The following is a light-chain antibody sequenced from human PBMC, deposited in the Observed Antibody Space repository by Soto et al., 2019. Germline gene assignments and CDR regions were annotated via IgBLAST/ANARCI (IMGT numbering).Light chain of an antibody. CDR2: DVS. CDR1: SSDVGAYNY. Sequence: QSVLTQPASLSGSPGQSITISCTGTSSDVGAYNYDSWYQRYPGEAPKVIIYDVSHRPAGVSNRFSGSKSGNTASLTISGLQTQDEADFYCSSYTSATTYVFGTGTKVTVL. CDR3: SSYTSATTYV. V-gene: IGLV2-14*01. J-gene: IGLJ1*01.